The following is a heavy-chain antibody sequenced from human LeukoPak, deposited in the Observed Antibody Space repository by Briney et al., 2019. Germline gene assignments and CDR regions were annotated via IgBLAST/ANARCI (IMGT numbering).Heavy chain of an antibody. J-gene: IGHJ4*02. CDR3: AKGMDIVVVPAAIDY. Sequence: GGSLRPSCAASGFTFSSYAMSWVRQAPGKGLEWVSAISGSGGSTYYADSVKGRFTISRDNSKNTLYLQMNSLRAEDTAVYYCAKGMDIVVVPAAIDYWGQGTLVTVSS. V-gene: IGHV3-23*01. CDR2: ISGSGGST. CDR1: GFTFSSYA. D-gene: IGHD2-2*03.